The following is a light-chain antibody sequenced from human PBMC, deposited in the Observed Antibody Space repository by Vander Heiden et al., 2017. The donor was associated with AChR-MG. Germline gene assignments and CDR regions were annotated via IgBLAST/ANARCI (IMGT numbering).Light chain of an antibody. V-gene: IGKV1-8*01. J-gene: IGKJ1*01. CDR3: QQDDSYPWT. CDR1: QGISSY. CDR2: AAS. Sequence: AIRITQSPSSLSASTGDRVTITCRASQGISSYLAWYQQKPGKAPKLLIYAASTLQSGVPSRFSGSGSWTDFTLTISCLHSEDFATYYCQQDDSYPWTFGQGTKVEIK.